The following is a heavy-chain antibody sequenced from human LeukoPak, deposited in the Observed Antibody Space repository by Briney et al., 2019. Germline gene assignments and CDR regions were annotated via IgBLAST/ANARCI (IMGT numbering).Heavy chain of an antibody. CDR2: ISSTSSYI. J-gene: IGHJ5*02. D-gene: IGHD1-26*01. V-gene: IGHV3-21*04. Sequence: PGGSLRLSCAASGFTFSGYSMTWVRQAPGKGLEWVSSISSTSSYIYYADSLKGRFTISRDNTKNSLSLQMNSLRSDDTAVYYCARAQHNTWELGLWFDPWGQGTLVTVSS. CDR1: GFTFSGYS. CDR3: ARAQHNTWELGLWFDP.